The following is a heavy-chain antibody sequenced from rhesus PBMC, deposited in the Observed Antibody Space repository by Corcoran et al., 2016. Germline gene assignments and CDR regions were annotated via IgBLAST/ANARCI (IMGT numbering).Heavy chain of an antibody. V-gene: IGHV4-127*01. D-gene: IGHD3-28*01. CDR2: IYGGSGST. CDR3: ARDGDYYGSGYNFDY. J-gene: IGHJ4*01. CDR1: GYPISRGYG. Sequence: QVQLQESGPGLVKPSETLSLTCAVSGYPISRGYGWGWIRQPPGKGLEWIGQIYGGSGSTYYNPSLKSRVTVSKDTSKNQFSLKLSSVTAADTAVYYCARDGDYYGSGYNFDYWGQGVLVTVSS.